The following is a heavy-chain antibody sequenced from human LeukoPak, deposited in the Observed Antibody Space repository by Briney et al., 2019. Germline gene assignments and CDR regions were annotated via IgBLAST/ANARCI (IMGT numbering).Heavy chain of an antibody. V-gene: IGHV4-59*08. D-gene: IGHD5-12*01. CDR2: IYNSGST. CDR1: GGSISTYK. J-gene: IGHJ4*01. Sequence: SETLSLTCSVSGGSISTYKWSWIRQPPGKGLECIGYIYNSGSTVYNPSLKSRATMSIDTSKNQFSLRLTSVIAADTAVYYCARGPGVYSGYDWDYWGQGTLVTVYS. CDR3: ARGPGVYSGYDWDY.